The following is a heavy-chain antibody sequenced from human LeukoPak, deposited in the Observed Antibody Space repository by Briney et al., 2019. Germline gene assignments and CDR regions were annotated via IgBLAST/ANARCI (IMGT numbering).Heavy chain of an antibody. CDR1: GGSISSSTSY. D-gene: IGHD3-10*01. J-gene: IGHJ4*02. V-gene: IGHV4-39*07. CDR2: IYYTGST. CDR3: ARDSYYPLYYFDY. Sequence: SETLSLTCTVSGGSISSSTSYWGWIRQPPGKGLEWIASIYYTGSTYYNPSLRSRVTISVDTSKNQFSLKVNSVTAADTAVYYCARDSYYPLYYFDYWGQGTLVTVSS.